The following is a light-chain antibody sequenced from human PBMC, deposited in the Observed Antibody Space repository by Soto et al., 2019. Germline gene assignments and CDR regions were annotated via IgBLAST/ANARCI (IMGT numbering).Light chain of an antibody. V-gene: IGKV3-11*01. CDR2: DAS. Sequence: EIVLPQSPATLSLSPLERATLSCRASQSVSSYLAWYQQKPGQAPRLLFYDASNRATGIPARFSGSGSGTDFTLTISSLEPEDFAVYYCQQRSNLPFTFGPGTKVDIK. CDR1: QSVSSY. CDR3: QQRSNLPFT. J-gene: IGKJ3*01.